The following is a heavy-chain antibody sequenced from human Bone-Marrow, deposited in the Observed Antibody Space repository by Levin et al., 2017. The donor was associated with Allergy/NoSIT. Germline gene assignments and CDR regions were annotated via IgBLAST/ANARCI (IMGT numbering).Heavy chain of an antibody. CDR3: AKGGSFDS. CDR1: GITFSAYG. J-gene: IGHJ4*02. Sequence: PGGSLRLSCAVSGITFSAYGFHWVRQAPGKGLEWVALSSNDGNNQYYADSVKGRFTVSRDKSKNTLNLQMNTLRPDDTAVYYCAKGGSFDSWGQGTLVTVSA. CDR2: SSNDGNNQ. D-gene: IGHD3-10*01. V-gene: IGHV3-30*18.